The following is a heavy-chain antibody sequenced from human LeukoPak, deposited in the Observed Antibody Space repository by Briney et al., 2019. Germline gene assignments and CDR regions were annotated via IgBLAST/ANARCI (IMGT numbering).Heavy chain of an antibody. CDR1: GFTFSSYA. D-gene: IGHD6-19*01. V-gene: IGHV3-30*04. CDR2: ISYDGSNK. J-gene: IGHJ4*02. CDR3: ARRFSSGWYLEYYFDY. Sequence: AGGSLRLSCAASGFTFSSYAMHWVRQAPGKGLEWVAVISYDGSNKYYADSVKGRFTISRDNSKNTLYLQMNSLRAEDTAVYYCARRFSSGWYLEYYFDYWGQGTLVTVSS.